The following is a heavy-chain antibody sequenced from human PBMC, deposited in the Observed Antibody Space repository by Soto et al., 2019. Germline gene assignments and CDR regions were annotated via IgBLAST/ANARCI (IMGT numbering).Heavy chain of an antibody. CDR3: ATSRYTGYYY. CDR1: GYSFTTYW. J-gene: IGHJ4*02. V-gene: IGHV5-51*01. Sequence: GESLKISXTGSGYSFTTYWIVWVRQMPGKGLEWVGVIYPDDSDTRYSPSFQGQVTISVDRSITTAYLHWSSLKASDTAMYYCATSRYTGYYYWGQGTLVTVSS. CDR2: IYPDDSDT. D-gene: IGHD5-12*01.